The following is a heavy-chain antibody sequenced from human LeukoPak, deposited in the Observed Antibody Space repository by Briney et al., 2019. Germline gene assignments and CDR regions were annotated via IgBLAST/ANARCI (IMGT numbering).Heavy chain of an antibody. D-gene: IGHD4-17*01. Sequence: SETLSLTCAVYGGSFSGYYWSWIRQPPGKGLEWIGEINHSGSTNYNPSLKSRVTISVDTSKNQFSLKLSSVTAADTAVYYCARGRVYGDFMYYFDYWGQGTLDTVSS. CDR3: ARGRVYGDFMYYFDY. CDR2: INHSGST. J-gene: IGHJ4*02. CDR1: GGSFSGYY. V-gene: IGHV4-34*01.